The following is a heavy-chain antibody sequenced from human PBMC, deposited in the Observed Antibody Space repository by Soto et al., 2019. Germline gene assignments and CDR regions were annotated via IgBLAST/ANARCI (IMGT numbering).Heavy chain of an antibody. Sequence: PSETRSFTCAVSGVADTTGGYYWSWMRQSPGKCLEWIGNIYYSETTSYNPSLNSRLSMSMDTSRNQFSLQLTSVTAADTARYYCAGQRRAGCCFDPWGHGTRDTVSS. CDR3: AGQRRAGCCFDP. V-gene: IGHV4-30-4*01. J-gene: IGHJ5*02. CDR1: GVADTTGGYY. CDR2: IYYSETT.